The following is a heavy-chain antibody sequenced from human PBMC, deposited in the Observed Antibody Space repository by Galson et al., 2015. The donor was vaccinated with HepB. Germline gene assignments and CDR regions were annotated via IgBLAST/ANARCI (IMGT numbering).Heavy chain of an antibody. Sequence: SLRLSCAASGFTVSSNYMSWVRQAPGKGLEWVSVIYSGGSTYYADSVKGRFTISRHNSKNTLYLQMNSLRAEDTAVYYCARIPLYSSSWYGHYYYYGMDVWGQGTTVTVSS. CDR2: IYSGGST. V-gene: IGHV3-53*04. J-gene: IGHJ6*02. D-gene: IGHD6-13*01. CDR1: GFTVSSNY. CDR3: ARIPLYSSSWYGHYYYYGMDV.